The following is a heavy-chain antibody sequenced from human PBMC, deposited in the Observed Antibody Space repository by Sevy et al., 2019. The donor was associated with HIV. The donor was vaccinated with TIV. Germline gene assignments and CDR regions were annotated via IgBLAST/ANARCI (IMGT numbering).Heavy chain of an antibody. CDR1: GFTFTSYA. CDR2: ISGSGGST. D-gene: IGHD2-15*01. V-gene: IGHV3-23*01. CDR3: AKLEALRGMYYYYMDV. Sequence: GGSLRLSCAASGFTFTSYALSWVQAPGKGLEWVTAISGSGGSTYYADSVKGRFTISSDNSKNTLYLQMNSLRAEDTAVYHCAKLEALRGMYYYYMDVWGKGTTVTVSS. J-gene: IGHJ6*03.